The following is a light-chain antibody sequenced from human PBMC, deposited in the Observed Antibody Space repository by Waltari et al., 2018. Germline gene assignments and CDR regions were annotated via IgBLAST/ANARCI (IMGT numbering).Light chain of an antibody. CDR1: LGISSY. V-gene: IGKV1-9*01. CDR2: AAY. Sequence: IQLTQSPSSLSASVGDRVTITCRARLGISSYLDWYQQKPGKAPKLLIYAAYTLQSWVPSRFSGSGSGTDFTLTISSLQPEEFATYYCQQLNSYPRGLFTFGPGTKVDIK. CDR3: QQLNSYPRGLFT. J-gene: IGKJ3*01.